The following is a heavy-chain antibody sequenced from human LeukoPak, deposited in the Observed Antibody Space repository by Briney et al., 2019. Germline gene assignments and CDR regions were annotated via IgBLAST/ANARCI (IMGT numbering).Heavy chain of an antibody. Sequence: GGSLRLSCAASGFTFSSYGMHWVRQAPGKGLEWVAFIRYDGSNKYYADSVKGRFTISRDNSKNTLYLQMNSLRAEDTAVYYCAKGAFLEWLLSDWFDPWGQGTLVTVSS. CDR3: AKGAFLEWLLSDWFDP. CDR2: IRYDGSNK. V-gene: IGHV3-30*02. J-gene: IGHJ5*02. D-gene: IGHD3-3*02. CDR1: GFTFSSYG.